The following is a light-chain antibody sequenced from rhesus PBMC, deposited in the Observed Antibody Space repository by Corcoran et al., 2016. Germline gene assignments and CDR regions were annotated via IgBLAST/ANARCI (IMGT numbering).Light chain of an antibody. V-gene: IGKV1-25*01. J-gene: IGKJ2*01. CDR2: KAS. CDR3: QHGYGTPYS. CDR1: QGISNN. Sequence: DIQMTQSPSSLSASVGDRVTITCQVSQGISNNLAWYQQKPGKVPKVLSYKASTLQSGVPSRFSGSGSGTDFTLTISSLQPEDFATYYCQHGYGTPYSFGQGTKVEIK.